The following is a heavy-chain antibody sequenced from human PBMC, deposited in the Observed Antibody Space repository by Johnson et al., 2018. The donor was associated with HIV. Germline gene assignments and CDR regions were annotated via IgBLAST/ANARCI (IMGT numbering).Heavy chain of an antibody. Sequence: VQLVESGGGLVQPGGSLRLSCAASGFTFNNAWMSWVRQAPGKGLEWIGHIKSKTDGGTTDYAAPVKGRFTISRDDSKNTVHLQMNSLKTEDTAVYYCTTYTTMVTVYGEIKGGAFDIWGQGTMVTVSS. D-gene: IGHD5-18*01. CDR1: GFTFNNAW. V-gene: IGHV3-15*01. CDR2: IKSKTDGGTT. J-gene: IGHJ3*02. CDR3: TTYTTMVTVYGEIKGGAFDI.